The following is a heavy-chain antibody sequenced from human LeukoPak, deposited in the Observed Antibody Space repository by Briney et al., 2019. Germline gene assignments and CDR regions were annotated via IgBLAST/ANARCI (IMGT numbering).Heavy chain of an antibody. CDR2: ISGSGGST. J-gene: IGHJ3*02. CDR1: GFTFSSYA. D-gene: IGHD3-3*01. Sequence: SGGSLRLSCAASGFTFSSYAMSWVRQAPGKGLEWVSAISGSGGSTYYADSVKGRFTISRDNSKNTLYLQMNSLRAEDTAVYYCARTYDFGRGPPGDAFDNWGPGTLVTVSS. V-gene: IGHV3-23*01. CDR3: ARTYDFGRGPPGDAFDN.